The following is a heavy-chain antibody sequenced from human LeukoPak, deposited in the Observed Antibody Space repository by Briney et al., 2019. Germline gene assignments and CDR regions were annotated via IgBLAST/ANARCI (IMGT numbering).Heavy chain of an antibody. Sequence: GGSLRLSCAASGFTFSSYAMSWVRQAPGKGLEWVSAISGSGGSTYYADSVKGRFTISRDNSKNTLYLQVNSLRAEDTAVYYCAKDRPHVVGATPFDYWGQGTLVTVSS. CDR2: ISGSGGST. D-gene: IGHD1-26*01. CDR3: AKDRPHVVGATPFDY. CDR1: GFTFSSYA. J-gene: IGHJ4*02. V-gene: IGHV3-23*01.